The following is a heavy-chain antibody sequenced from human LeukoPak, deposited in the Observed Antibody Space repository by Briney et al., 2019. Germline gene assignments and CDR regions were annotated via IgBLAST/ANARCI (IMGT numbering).Heavy chain of an antibody. J-gene: IGHJ4*02. CDR2: IIPIFGTA. D-gene: IGHD3-16*02. Sequence: SVKVSCKASGGTFSSYAISWVRQAPGQGLEWMGGIIPIFGTANYAQKFQGRVTITTDESTSTAYMELSSLRSEDTAVYYCARVPGYDYVWGSYRYNRNFDYWGQGTLVTVSS. CDR3: ARVPGYDYVWGSYRYNRNFDY. CDR1: GGTFSSYA. V-gene: IGHV1-69*05.